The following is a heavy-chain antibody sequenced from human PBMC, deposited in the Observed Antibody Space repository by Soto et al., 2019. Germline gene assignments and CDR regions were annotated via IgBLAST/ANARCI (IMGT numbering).Heavy chain of an antibody. CDR3: ARERAFGESSPGYYYYGMDV. D-gene: IGHD3-10*01. CDR2: IYHSGST. J-gene: IGHJ6*02. Sequence: QVQLQESGPGLVKPSATLSLTCAVSGGSIRSSNWWRWVRQTPGKGLGWIGEIYHSGSTNYNPSLKSRVTISVDKSKNQFSLKLSSVSAADTAVYYCARERAFGESSPGYYYYGMDVWGQGTTVTVSS. V-gene: IGHV4-4*02. CDR1: GGSIRSSNW.